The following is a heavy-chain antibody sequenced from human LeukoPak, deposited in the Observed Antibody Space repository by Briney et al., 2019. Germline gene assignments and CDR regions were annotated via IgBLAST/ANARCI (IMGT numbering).Heavy chain of an antibody. CDR1: GYSISSGYY. CDR2: IYHSGSS. J-gene: IGHJ4*02. V-gene: IGHV4-38-2*02. Sequence: SETLSLTCIVSGYSISSGYYWGWIRQPPGKGLEWIGSIYHSGSSLYNPSLKSRVTISVDTSKNQFSLKLRSMTAADTAVYYCARAYSSSSFDYWGQGTLVTVSS. CDR3: ARAYSSSSFDY. D-gene: IGHD6-6*01.